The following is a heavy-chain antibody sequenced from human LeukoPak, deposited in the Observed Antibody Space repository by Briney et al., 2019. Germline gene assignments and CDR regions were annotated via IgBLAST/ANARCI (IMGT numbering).Heavy chain of an antibody. D-gene: IGHD1-7*01. J-gene: IGHJ4*02. CDR2: IRYDGSNK. V-gene: IGHV3-30*02. CDR3: AKDSDGAGNFDPRVY. Sequence: GGSLRLSCAASGFTFSSYGMHWVRQAPGKGLEWVAFIRYDGSNKYYADSVKGRFTISRDNSKNTLYLQMNSLRAEDTAVYYCAKDSDGAGNFDPRVYWGQGTLVTVSS. CDR1: GFTFSSYG.